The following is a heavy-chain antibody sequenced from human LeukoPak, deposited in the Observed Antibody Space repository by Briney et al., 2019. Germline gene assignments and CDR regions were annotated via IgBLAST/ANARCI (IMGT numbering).Heavy chain of an antibody. CDR1: GFTFSNDW. V-gene: IGHV3-74*01. CDR3: AGTWSFDY. Sequence: GGSLRLSCAVSGFTFSNDWMHWVRQAPGKGLLWVSRISGDGTTTNYADSVKGRFTISRDNAKNTRYLQMDSLRAEDTAVYYCAGTWSFDYWGQGTLVTVSS. D-gene: IGHD2-15*01. CDR2: ISGDGTTT. J-gene: IGHJ4*02.